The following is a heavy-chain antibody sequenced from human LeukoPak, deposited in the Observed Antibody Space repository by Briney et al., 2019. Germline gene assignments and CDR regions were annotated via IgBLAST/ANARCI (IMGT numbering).Heavy chain of an antibody. CDR1: GYTLTELS. D-gene: IGHD3-10*01. V-gene: IGHV1-24*01. J-gene: IGHJ5*01. CDR3: ATEGKMVRGVYTDS. Sequence: GASVKVSCKVSGYTLTELSMHWVRQAPGKGLEWMGRFDPEDGETIYAQKFQGRVTMTADTSTDTVYMELSSLRSEDTAVYYCATEGKMVRGVYTDSWGQGTLVTVSS. CDR2: FDPEDGET.